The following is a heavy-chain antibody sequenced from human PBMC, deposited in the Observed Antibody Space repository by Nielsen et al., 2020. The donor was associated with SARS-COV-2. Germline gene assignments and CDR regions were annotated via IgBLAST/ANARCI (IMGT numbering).Heavy chain of an antibody. CDR3: AKARAGRYPQSRILDN. CDR1: GFTFSSYA. Sequence: EGSLRLSCAASGFTFSSYAMHWVRQAPGKGLEWVAVISYDGSNKYYADSVKGRFTISRDNSKNTLYLQMNSLRAEDTAVYYCAKARAGRYPQSRILDNWAQGTLVTVSA. V-gene: IGHV3-30-3*01. CDR2: ISYDGSNK. D-gene: IGHD2-21*01. J-gene: IGHJ4*02.